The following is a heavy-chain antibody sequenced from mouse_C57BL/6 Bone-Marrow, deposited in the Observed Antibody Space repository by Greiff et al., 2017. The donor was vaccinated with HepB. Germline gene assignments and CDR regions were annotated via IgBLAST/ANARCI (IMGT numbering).Heavy chain of an antibody. V-gene: IGHV7-1*01. D-gene: IGHD1-1*01. CDR1: GFTFSDFY. CDR3: ARDPHGSSYDWYFDV. Sequence: EVKVVESGGGLVQSGRSLRLSCATSGFTFSDFYMEWVRQAPGKGLEWIAASRNKANDYTTEYSASVKGRFIVSRDISQSILYLQMNALRAEDTAIYYCARDPHGSSYDWYFDVWGTGTTVTVSS. CDR2: SRNKANDYTT. J-gene: IGHJ1*03.